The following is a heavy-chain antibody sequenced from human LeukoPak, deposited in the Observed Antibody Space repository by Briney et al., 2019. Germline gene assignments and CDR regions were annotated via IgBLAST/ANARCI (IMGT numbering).Heavy chain of an antibody. D-gene: IGHD5-12*01. Sequence: SETLSLTCAAYGGSFSGYYWSWIRRPPGKGLEWIGETNHSGSTNYNPSLKSRVTISVDTSKNQFSLKLSSVTAADTAVYYCARGRWLRLIDYWGQGTLVTVSS. CDR3: ARGRWLRLIDY. CDR1: GGSFSGYY. CDR2: TNHSGST. V-gene: IGHV4-34*01. J-gene: IGHJ4*02.